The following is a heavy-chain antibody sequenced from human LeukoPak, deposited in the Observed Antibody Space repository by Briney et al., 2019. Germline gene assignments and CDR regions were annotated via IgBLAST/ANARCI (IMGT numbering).Heavy chain of an antibody. J-gene: IGHJ4*02. CDR1: GFTFSSYA. Sequence: GGSLRLSCAASGFTFSSYAMSWVRQAPGKGLEWVSTISGSGGSTNYADSVKGRFTISRDNSKNTLYLQMNSLRAEDTAVYYCAKELSSGYYGYYFDYWGQGTLVPVSS. CDR3: AKELSSGYYGYYFDY. V-gene: IGHV3-23*01. CDR2: ISGSGGST. D-gene: IGHD6-19*01.